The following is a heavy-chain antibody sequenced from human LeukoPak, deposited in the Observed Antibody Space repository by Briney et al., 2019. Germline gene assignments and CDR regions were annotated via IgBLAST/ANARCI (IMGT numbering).Heavy chain of an antibody. Sequence: GESLKISCKGSGYSFTSYWIGWVRQMPGEGLEWMGIIYPGDSDTRYSPSFQGQVTISADKSISTAYLQWSSLKASDTATYYCARVRWIQFWDFDYWGQGTLVTVSS. CDR3: ARVRWIQFWDFDY. CDR1: GYSFTSYW. V-gene: IGHV5-51*01. D-gene: IGHD5-24*01. J-gene: IGHJ4*02. CDR2: IYPGDSDT.